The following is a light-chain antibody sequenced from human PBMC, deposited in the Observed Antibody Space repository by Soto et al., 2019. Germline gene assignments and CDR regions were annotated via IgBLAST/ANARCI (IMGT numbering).Light chain of an antibody. CDR1: TNDIGSYNY. Sequence: QPVLTQPASVSGSPGQSITLSCAGTTNDIGSYNYVSWFQQHPGEAPKLIIFEVTHRPSGISTRFSGSKSGNTASLTISDLQAEDEALYYCSSYKFSTTLRVFGGGTQLTVL. CDR2: EVT. V-gene: IGLV2-14*01. CDR3: SSYKFSTTLRV. J-gene: IGLJ3*02.